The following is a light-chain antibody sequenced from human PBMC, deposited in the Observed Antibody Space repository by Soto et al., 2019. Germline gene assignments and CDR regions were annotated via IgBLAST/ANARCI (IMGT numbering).Light chain of an antibody. Sequence: EIVLTQSPGTLSLSPGERATLSCRASQTVSSNYLAWYQQKPGQAPRLLIYDASSRATGIPGRFSGSGSGTDFTLTISRLDPEDFAVYYCQQYVSSPPWTFGQGTKVEIK. J-gene: IGKJ1*01. V-gene: IGKV3-20*01. CDR3: QQYVSSPPWT. CDR1: QTVSSNY. CDR2: DAS.